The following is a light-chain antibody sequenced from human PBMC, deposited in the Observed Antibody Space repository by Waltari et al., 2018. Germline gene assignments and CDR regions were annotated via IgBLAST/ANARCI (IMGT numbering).Light chain of an antibody. CDR3: ATWDDSLRMV. CDR2: SNN. Sequence: QSVLSQPPSASGTPGQRATISCSGTSSNIGHNYVYWYQQLPGTAPKLLIYSNNQRPSGVPVRFSGSKSGTSASLAINGLRSEDEADYYCATWDDSLRMVFGGGTELTVL. J-gene: IGLJ3*02. CDR1: SSNIGHNY. V-gene: IGLV1-47*01.